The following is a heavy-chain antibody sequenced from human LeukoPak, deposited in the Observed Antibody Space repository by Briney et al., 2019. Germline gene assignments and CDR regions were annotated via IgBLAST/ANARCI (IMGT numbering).Heavy chain of an antibody. CDR1: GFTFSSYS. Sequence: GGSLRLSCAASGFTFSSYSMNWVRQAPGKGLEWVSSISSSSSYIYYADSVKGRFTISRDNAKNSLYLQMNSLRAEDTAVYYCARAPPPGHDSEYYYYYGMDVWGQGTTVTVSS. V-gene: IGHV3-21*01. CDR3: ARAPPPGHDSEYYYYYGMDV. CDR2: ISSSSSYI. D-gene: IGHD5-12*01. J-gene: IGHJ6*02.